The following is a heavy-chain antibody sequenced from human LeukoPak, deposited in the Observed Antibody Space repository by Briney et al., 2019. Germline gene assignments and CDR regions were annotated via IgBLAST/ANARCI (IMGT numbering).Heavy chain of an antibody. CDR1: GYTFTSYA. CDR3: ARDPVDTATVVAFDY. J-gene: IGHJ4*02. CDR2: INTNTGNP. D-gene: IGHD5-18*01. Sequence: ASVKVSCKASGYTFTSYAMNWVRQAPGQGLEWMGWINTNTGNPTYAQGFTGRFVFSLDTSVSTAYLQISSLKAEDTAVYYCARDPVDTATVVAFDYWGQGTLVTVSS. V-gene: IGHV7-4-1*02.